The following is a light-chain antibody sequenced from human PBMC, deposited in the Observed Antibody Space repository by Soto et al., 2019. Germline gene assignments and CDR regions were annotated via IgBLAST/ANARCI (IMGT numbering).Light chain of an antibody. Sequence: EIVLTQSPGTLSLSPGERVTLSVRASHSVPTNYFAWYQQKPGQSPRLLIYCASTRDTGITERFSGSGSGTDFTLTISRLEPEEFAVYYCKDYGRXAWTFGQGTQV. V-gene: IGKV3-20*01. J-gene: IGKJ1*01. CDR1: HSVPTNY. CDR3: KDYGRXAWT. CDR2: CAS.